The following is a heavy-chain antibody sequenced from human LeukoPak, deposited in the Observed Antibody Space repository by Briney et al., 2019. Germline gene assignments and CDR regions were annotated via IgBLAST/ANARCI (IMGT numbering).Heavy chain of an antibody. CDR3: AKVGRIAAD. CDR1: GFTFDDYA. D-gene: IGHD6-13*01. CDR2: ISWNSGSI. J-gene: IGHJ4*02. V-gene: IGHV3-9*01. Sequence: AGGSLRLSCAASGFTFDDYAMHWVRQAPGKGLEWVSGISWNSGSIGYADSVKGRFTISRDNAKNSLYLQMNSLRAEDTALYYCAKVGRIAADWGQGTLVTVSS.